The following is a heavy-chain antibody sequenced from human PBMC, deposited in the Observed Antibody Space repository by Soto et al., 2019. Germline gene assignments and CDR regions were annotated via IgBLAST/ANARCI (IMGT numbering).Heavy chain of an antibody. D-gene: IGHD3-10*02. CDR3: AKPRWEYSTMYYFES. V-gene: IGHV3-30*18. J-gene: IGHJ4*02. CDR1: GFTFSSYG. Sequence: GGSLRLSCAASGFTFSSYGMHWVRQAPGKGLEWVAVISYDGSNKYYADSVKGRFTISRDNSKNTLYLQMNSLRAEDTAVYYCAKPRWEYSTMYYFESWGAGTLVTVSS. CDR2: ISYDGSNK.